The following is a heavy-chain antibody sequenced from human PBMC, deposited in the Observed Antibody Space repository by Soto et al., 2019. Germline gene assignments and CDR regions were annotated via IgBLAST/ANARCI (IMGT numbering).Heavy chain of an antibody. CDR3: AREGCSGGSCYSGILDYYDGMDV. D-gene: IGHD2-15*01. Sequence: EVQLVESGGGLVQPGGSLRLSCAASGFTFSSYSMNWVRQAPGKGLEWVSYISSSSSTIYYADSVKGRFTISRDNAKNSQYLQMNSLRDEDTAVYYCAREGCSGGSCYSGILDYYDGMDVWGQGTTVTVSS. CDR1: GFTFSSYS. V-gene: IGHV3-48*02. J-gene: IGHJ6*02. CDR2: ISSSSSTI.